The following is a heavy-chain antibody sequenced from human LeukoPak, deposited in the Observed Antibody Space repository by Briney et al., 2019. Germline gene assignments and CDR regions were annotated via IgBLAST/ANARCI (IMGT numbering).Heavy chain of an antibody. CDR1: GYIFTSYV. CDR3: ARGDYETHGYQTR. D-gene: IGHD3-22*01. V-gene: IGHV7-4-1*02. CDR2: INTNTGNP. J-gene: IGHJ4*02. Sequence: ASVKVSCKASGYIFTSYVLHWVRQAPGQGLEWMGWINTNTGNPTYAQGFTGRFVFSLDTSVSTAYLQISSLKADDTAMYYCARGDYETHGYQTRWGQGTLVTVSS.